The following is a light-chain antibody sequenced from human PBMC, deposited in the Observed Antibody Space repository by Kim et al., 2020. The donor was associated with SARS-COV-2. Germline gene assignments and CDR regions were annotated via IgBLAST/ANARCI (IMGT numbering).Light chain of an antibody. CDR2: GAS. J-gene: IGKJ1*01. CDR1: QTVSSH. V-gene: IGKV3-15*01. CDR3: QKYNNPASGT. Sequence: SPGERAPPSCQASQTVSSHLAWYQQTPSQPPRLLIYGASTRATGIPARFSGSGSGTEFTLTISSLESEDFAVYYCQKYNNPASGTFGQGTKVEIK.